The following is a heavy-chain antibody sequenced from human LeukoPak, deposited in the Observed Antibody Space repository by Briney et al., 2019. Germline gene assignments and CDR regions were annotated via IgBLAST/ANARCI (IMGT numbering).Heavy chain of an antibody. D-gene: IGHD3-10*01. J-gene: IGHJ6*02. CDR3: ARIDTMVRAPSSPYYYYYGMDV. Sequence: SETLSLTCTVSGGSISSSSYYWGWIRQPPGKGLEWIGSIYYSGSTYYNPSLKSRVTISVDTSKNQFSLKLSSVTAADTAVYYCARIDTMVRAPSSPYYYYYGMDVWGQGTTVTVSS. V-gene: IGHV4-39*01. CDR1: GGSISSSSYY. CDR2: IYYSGST.